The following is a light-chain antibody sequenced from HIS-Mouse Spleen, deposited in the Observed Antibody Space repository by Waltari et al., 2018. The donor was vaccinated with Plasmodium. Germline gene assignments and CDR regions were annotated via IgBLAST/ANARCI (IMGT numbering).Light chain of an antibody. Sequence: QSALTQPASVSGSPRQSITISCTGTSRDVGAYTYVSWYQQHPGKAPKLMIYDVSNRPSGVSNRFSGSKSGNTASLTISGLQAEDEADYYCSSYTSSSTLVFGGGTKLTVL. CDR3: SSYTSSSTLV. J-gene: IGLJ2*01. CDR2: DVS. CDR1: SRDVGAYTY. V-gene: IGLV2-14*03.